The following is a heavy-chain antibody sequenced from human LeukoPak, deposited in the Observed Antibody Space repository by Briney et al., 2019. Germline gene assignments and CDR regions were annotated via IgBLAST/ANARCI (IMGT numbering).Heavy chain of an antibody. D-gene: IGHD2-2*02. CDR3: ARRDIVVVPAAIIGAFDI. J-gene: IGHJ3*02. V-gene: IGHV3-20*04. CDR2: INWKGGST. Sequence: LTGGSLRLSCAASGFTFSSYWMSWVRQAPGKGLEWVSGINWKGGSTGYADSVKGRFTISRDDAKNSLYLQMNSLRAEDAALYYCARRDIVVVPAAIIGAFDIWGQGTMVTVSS. CDR1: GFTFSSYW.